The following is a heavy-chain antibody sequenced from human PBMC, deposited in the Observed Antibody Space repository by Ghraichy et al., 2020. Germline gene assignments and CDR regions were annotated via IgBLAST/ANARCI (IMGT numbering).Heavy chain of an antibody. CDR2: IKQDGSER. CDR3: VRLSSVWYGVYNPSDY. D-gene: IGHD4-17*01. J-gene: IGHJ4*02. V-gene: IGHV3-7*03. CDR1: GFAFNSHW. Sequence: GGSLRLSCTASGFAFNSHWMTWVRQAPGKGLEWVASIKQDGSERKYVDSVKGRFTISRDNAKTSIYLEMNSLRAEDTATYYCVRLSSVWYGVYNPSDYWGQGTLVTVSS.